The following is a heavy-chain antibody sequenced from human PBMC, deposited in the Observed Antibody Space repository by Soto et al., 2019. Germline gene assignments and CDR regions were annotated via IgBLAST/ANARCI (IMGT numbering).Heavy chain of an antibody. J-gene: IGHJ3*02. V-gene: IGHV3-53*01. CDR2: IYSGGTT. CDR1: GFTFSSNY. D-gene: IGHD4-17*01. CDR3: AYGDYVGAFDI. Sequence: GGSLRLSCAASGFTFSSNYMTWARQAPGKGLEWVAVIYSGGTTYYADSVKGRFTISRDNSKGTLYLQMNSLRAEDTAVYYCAYGDYVGAFDIWGQGTMVTVSS.